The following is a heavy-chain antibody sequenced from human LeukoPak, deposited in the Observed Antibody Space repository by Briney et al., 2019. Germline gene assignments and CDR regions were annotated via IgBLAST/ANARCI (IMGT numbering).Heavy chain of an antibody. CDR2: ISSSSSTI. D-gene: IGHD3-22*01. V-gene: IGHV3-48*04. Sequence: GGSLRLSCVASGFTLSSYAMSWVRQAPGKGLEWVSYISSSSSTIYYADPVKGRFTISRDNAKNSLYLQMNSLRAEDTAVYYCARDYDSSGYCFDYWGQGTLVTVSS. CDR1: GFTLSSYA. J-gene: IGHJ4*02. CDR3: ARDYDSSGYCFDY.